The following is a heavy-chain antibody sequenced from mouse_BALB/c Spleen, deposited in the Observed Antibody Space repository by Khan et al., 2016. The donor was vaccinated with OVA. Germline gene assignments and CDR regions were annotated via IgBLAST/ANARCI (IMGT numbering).Heavy chain of an antibody. J-gene: IGHJ3*01. Sequence: EVQLQESGPSLVKSSQTLSLTCSVTGDSITTGYWNWIRKFPGNKLEYMGYIIYTGYTYYNPSLKSRISITRHTSNNQYYLQLNSVTDEDTATYYCAKSTYRYAFVYWGQRTLVTVSA. CDR1: GDSITTGY. V-gene: IGHV3-8*02. CDR3: AKSTYRYAFVY. CDR2: IIYTGYT. D-gene: IGHD2-14*01.